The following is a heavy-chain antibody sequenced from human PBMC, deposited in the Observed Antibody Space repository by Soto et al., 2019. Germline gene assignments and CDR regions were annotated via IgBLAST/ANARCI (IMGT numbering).Heavy chain of an antibody. J-gene: IGHJ3*02. V-gene: IGHV1-18*01. CDR2: ISAYNGNT. CDR1: GYTFTSYG. CDR3: AGFRLYYYDSSGYFTDAFDI. D-gene: IGHD3-22*01. Sequence: QVQLVQSGAEVKKPGASVKVSCKASGYTFTSYGISWVRQAPGQGLEWMGWISAYNGNTNYAQKLQGRVTMTTDTSTSTAYMELRSLRSDDTAVYYCAGFRLYYYDSSGYFTDAFDIWGQGTMVTVSS.